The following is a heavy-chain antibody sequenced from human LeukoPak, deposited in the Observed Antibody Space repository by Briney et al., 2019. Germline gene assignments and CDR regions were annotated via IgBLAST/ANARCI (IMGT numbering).Heavy chain of an antibody. Sequence: SESLSLTCTVSGGSISSGGYHWTWIRQHPGKGPEWIGYIYYGGNTFYNPSLKSRLTISVDTSKNQFSLKLSSVTAADTAVYYCARGLTTVSSYNWFDPWGQGTLVTVSS. CDR2: IYYGGNT. CDR1: GGSISSGGYH. D-gene: IGHD4-11*01. V-gene: IGHV4-31*03. J-gene: IGHJ5*02. CDR3: ARGLTTVSSYNWFDP.